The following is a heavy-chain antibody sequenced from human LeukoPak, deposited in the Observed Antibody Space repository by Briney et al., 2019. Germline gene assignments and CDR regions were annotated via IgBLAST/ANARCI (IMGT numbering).Heavy chain of an antibody. J-gene: IGHJ4*02. D-gene: IGHD6-13*01. Sequence: GASVKVSCKASGGTFSSYAISWVRQAPGQGLEWMGGIIPIFGTANYAQKFQGRVTITADKSTSTAYMELSSLRSEDTAVYYCASNRGYSSNFDYWGQGTLVTVSS. CDR3: ASNRGYSSNFDY. CDR2: IIPIFGTA. CDR1: GGTFSSYA. V-gene: IGHV1-69*06.